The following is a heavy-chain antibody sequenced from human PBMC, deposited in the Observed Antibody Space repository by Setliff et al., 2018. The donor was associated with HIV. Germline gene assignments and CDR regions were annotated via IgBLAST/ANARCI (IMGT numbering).Heavy chain of an antibody. D-gene: IGHD5-18*01. CDR3: ARESTAMGLDN. Sequence: GGSLRLSCAASGFTFSSYTINWVRQAPGEGLEWLASISSTGAYTHYADSLKGRFTISRDNAKKSVWLQMNGLRAEDTAVYYCARESTAMGLDNWGPGTLVTVSS. CDR1: GFTFSSYT. V-gene: IGHV3-21*01. CDR2: ISSTGAYT. J-gene: IGHJ4*02.